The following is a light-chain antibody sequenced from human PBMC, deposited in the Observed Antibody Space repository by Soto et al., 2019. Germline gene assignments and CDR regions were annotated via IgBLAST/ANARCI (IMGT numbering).Light chain of an antibody. V-gene: IGLV1-47*02. CDR3: AAWDDSLSGWV. Sequence: QSVLTQPPSASGTPGQRVTISCFGRNSNIGSNSVYWYQQFPGTAPKLLIYYSNQRPSGVPDRFSGSKSVTSASLAISGLLSGDEADYYCAAWDDSLSGWVFXGGTKVTVL. CDR2: YSN. CDR1: NSNIGSNS. J-gene: IGLJ3*02.